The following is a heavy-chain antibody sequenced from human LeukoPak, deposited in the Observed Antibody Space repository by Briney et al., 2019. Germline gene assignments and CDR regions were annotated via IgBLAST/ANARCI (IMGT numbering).Heavy chain of an antibody. V-gene: IGHV1-18*01. Sequence: GASVKVSCKASGYSFTTYGMSWVRQAPGQGLEWMGWISVYNGDTNYAQTFQGRVTMTTDTSTSTAYMELRSLRSDDTAVYYCAGNYYDSSGYYWNPPDYWGQGTLVTVSS. D-gene: IGHD3-22*01. CDR2: ISVYNGDT. CDR1: GYSFTTYG. CDR3: AGNYYDSSGYYWNPPDY. J-gene: IGHJ4*02.